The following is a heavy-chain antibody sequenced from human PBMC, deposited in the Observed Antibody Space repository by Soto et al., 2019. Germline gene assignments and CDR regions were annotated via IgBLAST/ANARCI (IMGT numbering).Heavy chain of an antibody. CDR2: ITYDGSEI. D-gene: IGHD1-26*01. Sequence: QVQLVESGGGVVQHGRSLRLSCVASGFTLSGHGMHWVRQAPGKGLEWVAVITYDGSEIHYSDSVKGRFTISRDTSKNMVYLQMNSLKTEDTAMYYCAREQGYGYYRVADYWGQGTLVTVSS. V-gene: IGHV3-30*03. J-gene: IGHJ4*02. CDR3: AREQGYGYYRVADY. CDR1: GFTLSGHG.